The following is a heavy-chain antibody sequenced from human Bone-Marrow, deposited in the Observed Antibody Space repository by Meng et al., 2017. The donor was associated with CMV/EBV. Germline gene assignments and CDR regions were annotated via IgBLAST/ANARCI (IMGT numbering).Heavy chain of an antibody. V-gene: IGHV3-21*04. CDR3: AKAAVFEKSVGVPTAIDY. CDR2: ISAASSSL. D-gene: IGHD2-2*01. CDR1: GFTFKTYT. Sequence: GGSLRLSCAASGFTFKTYTMNWVRQAPGQGLEWVSSISAASSSLYDADSVKGRFTISWDNAKNNHFLQMNCLRVEGTAMYDCAKAAVFEKSVGVPTAIDYWGRGTLVTVSS. J-gene: IGHJ4*02.